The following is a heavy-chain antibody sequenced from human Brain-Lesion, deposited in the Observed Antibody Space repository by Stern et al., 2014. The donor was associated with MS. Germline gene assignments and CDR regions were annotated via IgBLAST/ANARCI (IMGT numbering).Heavy chain of an antibody. V-gene: IGHV4-61*02. D-gene: IGHD5-18*01. CDR3: ARETGGYTYGDTDFFDY. CDR2: IYSTGST. CDR1: GGSISSGSFY. J-gene: IGHJ4*02. Sequence: QVQLQESGPGLVKPSQTLSLTCIVSGGSISSGSFYWNWIRQPAGKGLEWIGRIYSTGSTNYNPYLKSRVTLSGDTSKNQFSPKMISMTAADTAVYYCARETGGYTYGDTDFFDYWGQGALVTVSS.